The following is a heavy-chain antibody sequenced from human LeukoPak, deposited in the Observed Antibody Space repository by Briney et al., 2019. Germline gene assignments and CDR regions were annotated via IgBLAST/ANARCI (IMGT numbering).Heavy chain of an antibody. CDR2: IIPIFGTA. D-gene: IGHD6-6*01. Sequence: SVKVSCKASGGTFSSYAISWVRQAPGQGLEWMGGIIPIFGTANYAQKFQGRVTITADESTSTAYMELSSLRSEDTAVYYCARGYSSSGWFDPWGQGTLVTVSS. CDR3: ARGYSSSGWFDP. V-gene: IGHV1-69*01. J-gene: IGHJ5*02. CDR1: GGTFSSYA.